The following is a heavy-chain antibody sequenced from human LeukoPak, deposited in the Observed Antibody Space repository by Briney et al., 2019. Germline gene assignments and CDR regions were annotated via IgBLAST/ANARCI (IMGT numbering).Heavy chain of an antibody. D-gene: IGHD5-18*01. V-gene: IGHV3-9*01. Sequence: GGSLRLSCAASGFTFNDYAMRWVRQAPGKGLEWVSGISGSSGSIGYADSVKGRFTISRDNAKNSLYLQMNRLRAEDTALYYCASGYSYGALNWGQGTLVTVSS. CDR2: ISGSSGSI. CDR1: GFTFNDYA. CDR3: ASGYSYGALN. J-gene: IGHJ4*02.